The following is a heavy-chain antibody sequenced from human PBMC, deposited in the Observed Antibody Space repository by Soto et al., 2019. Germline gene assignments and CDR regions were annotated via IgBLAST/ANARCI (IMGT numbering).Heavy chain of an antibody. J-gene: IGHJ6*02. CDR3: ASSSLYGMDV. CDR1: GDSISRLDYY. CDR2: IYFRGNT. Sequence: PSETLSLTCSVSGDSISRLDYYWTWIRQHPEKGLEWIGNIYFRGNTYYSPSLESRLTISVDTSKNQFSLKLTSVTAADTAVYYCASSSLYGMDVWGQGTTVTVSS. V-gene: IGHV4-31*03.